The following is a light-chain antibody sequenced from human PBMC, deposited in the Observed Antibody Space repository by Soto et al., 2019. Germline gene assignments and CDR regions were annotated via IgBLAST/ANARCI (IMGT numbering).Light chain of an antibody. CDR3: QQRSNWPSIT. V-gene: IGKV3D-20*02. CDR1: QSVSNNY. J-gene: IGKJ5*01. Sequence: EMVMTQSPAILSVSPGERATLSCRASQSVSNNYLAWYQQKPGQAPRLLIYGASNRATGIPDRFSGSGSGTDFTLTINSLEPEDFAVYYCQQRSNWPSITFGQGTRLEIK. CDR2: GAS.